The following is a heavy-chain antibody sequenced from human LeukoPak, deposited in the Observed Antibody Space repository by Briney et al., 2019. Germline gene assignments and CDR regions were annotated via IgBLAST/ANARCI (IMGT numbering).Heavy chain of an antibody. J-gene: IGHJ6*02. V-gene: IGHV1-18*01. D-gene: IGHD1-26*01. CDR3: ASGSYLWGGMDV. Sequence: ASVKVSCTASGDSFSNYGFTRVRQAPGQGLEWMGWISADSGHTYYAQNFQHRVTMTTDTSTSTGYMELRSLRSDDTAVYYCASGSYLWGGMDVWGQGTTVTVSS. CDR2: ISADSGHT. CDR1: GDSFSNYG.